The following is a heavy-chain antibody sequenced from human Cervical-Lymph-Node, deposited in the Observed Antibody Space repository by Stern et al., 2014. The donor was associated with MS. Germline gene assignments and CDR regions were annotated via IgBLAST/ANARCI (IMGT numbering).Heavy chain of an antibody. CDR2: IIPIFGTA. D-gene: IGHD6-19*01. CDR3: ARVRGDSSGWLYYYYGMDV. Sequence: VQLEESGAEVKKPGSSVKVSCKASGGTFSSYAISWVRQAPGQGLEWMGGIIPIFGTATYAQKFQGRVTITADESTSTAYMELSSLRSEDTAVYYCARVRGDSSGWLYYYYGMDVWGQGTTVTVSS. V-gene: IGHV1-69*01. CDR1: GGTFSSYA. J-gene: IGHJ6*02.